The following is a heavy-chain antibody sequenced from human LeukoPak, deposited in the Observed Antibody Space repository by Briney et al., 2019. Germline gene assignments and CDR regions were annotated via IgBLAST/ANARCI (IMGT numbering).Heavy chain of an antibody. J-gene: IGHJ4*02. V-gene: IGHV3-23*01. Sequence: GGSLRLSCAASGFTFSNYAMSWVRQVPGKGLEWVSGISGSSGSTYYADSVKGRFAISRDNSKNTLFLQMNSVRADDTAVYYCTGDSGFWTLYFDYWGQGTLVTVSS. CDR3: TGDSGFWTLYFDY. D-gene: IGHD3-10*01. CDR2: ISGSSGST. CDR1: GFTFSNYA.